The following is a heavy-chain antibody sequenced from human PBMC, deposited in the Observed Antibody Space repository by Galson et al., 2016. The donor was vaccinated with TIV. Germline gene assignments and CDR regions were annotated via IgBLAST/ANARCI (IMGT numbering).Heavy chain of an antibody. D-gene: IGHD3-10*01. J-gene: IGHJ4*02. CDR2: IDWDDDK. CDR3: ARTYYGDTTYFDY. Sequence: PALVKPTQTLILTCTFSGFSLTTSGMCVSWIRQPPGKALEWLARIDWDDDKFYSIFLKTRLTIPKDTSKNQVVLTLTDMDPVDTATYYCARTYYGDTTYFDYWGQGVLVTVSS. V-gene: IGHV2-70*17. CDR1: GFSLTTSGMC.